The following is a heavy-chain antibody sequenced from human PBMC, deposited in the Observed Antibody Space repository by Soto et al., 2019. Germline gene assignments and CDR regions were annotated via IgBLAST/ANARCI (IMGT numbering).Heavy chain of an antibody. CDR1: GFIFSSFG. CDR2: IWYHGNSM. J-gene: IGHJ4*02. D-gene: IGHD5-12*01. CDR3: ARYKSGHSDY. Sequence: GGSLRLSCAASGFIFSSFGMHWVRQAPGKGLEWVAVIWYHGNSMYYAESVKGRFTVSRDNSKNMLYLQMNNLRAENTAVYYCARYKSGHSDYWGQGTLVTVSS. V-gene: IGHV3-33*01.